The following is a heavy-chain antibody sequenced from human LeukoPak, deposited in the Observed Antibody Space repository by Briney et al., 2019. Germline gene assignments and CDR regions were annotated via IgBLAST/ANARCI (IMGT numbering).Heavy chain of an antibody. CDR3: AHSKRGGGYYINAFAV. D-gene: IGHD1-26*01. CDR2: SYSGGNA. V-gene: IGHV4-59*01. J-gene: IGHJ3*01. Sequence: SETLSLACTVSGASTSAYYWSWIRQPPGKGLEWIGYSYSGGNANYNPSLKSRVTISIDTSENQFSLRLTSVTAADTAIYFCAHSKRGGGYYINAFAVWGQGALVTISS. CDR1: GASTSAYY.